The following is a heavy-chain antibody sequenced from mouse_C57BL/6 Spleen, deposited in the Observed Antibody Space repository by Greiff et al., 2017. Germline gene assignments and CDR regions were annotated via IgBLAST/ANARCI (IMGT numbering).Heavy chain of an antibody. D-gene: IGHD2-4*01. V-gene: IGHV3-6*01. Sequence: ESGPGLVKPSQSLSLTCSVAGYSITSGYYWNWIRQFPGNKLEWMGYISYDGSNNYNPSLKNRISITRDTSKNQFFLKLNSVTTEDTATYYCAREGYDYFYYFDYWGQGTTLTVSS. CDR1: GYSITSGYY. CDR3: AREGYDYFYYFDY. J-gene: IGHJ2*01. CDR2: ISYDGSN.